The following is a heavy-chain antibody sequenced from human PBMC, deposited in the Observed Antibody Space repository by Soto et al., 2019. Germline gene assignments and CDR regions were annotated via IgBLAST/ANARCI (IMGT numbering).Heavy chain of an antibody. CDR2: IYYSGST. CDR3: ARHGSLEWLQINYYYYGMDV. CDR1: GGSISSSSYY. J-gene: IGHJ6*02. V-gene: IGHV4-39*01. D-gene: IGHD3-3*01. Sequence: PSETLSLTCTVSGGSISSSSYYWGWIRQPPGKGLEWIGSIYYSGSTYYNPSLKSRVTISVDTSKNQFSLKLSSVTAADTAVYYCARHGSLEWLQINYYYYGMDVWGQGTTVTVSS.